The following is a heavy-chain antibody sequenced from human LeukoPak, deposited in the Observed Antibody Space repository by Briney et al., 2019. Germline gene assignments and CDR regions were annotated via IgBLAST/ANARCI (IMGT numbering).Heavy chain of an antibody. D-gene: IGHD3-3*01. CDR1: GFTFSSCA. CDR3: AKDRPDRITIFGVVTKYYFDY. J-gene: IGHJ4*02. CDR2: ISGSGGST. V-gene: IGHV3-23*01. Sequence: PGGSLRLSCAASGFTFSSCAMSWVRQAPGKGLEWVSAISGSGGSTYYADSVRGRFTISRDNSKNTLYLQMNSLRAEDTAVYYCAKDRPDRITIFGVVTKYYFDYWGQGTLVTVSS.